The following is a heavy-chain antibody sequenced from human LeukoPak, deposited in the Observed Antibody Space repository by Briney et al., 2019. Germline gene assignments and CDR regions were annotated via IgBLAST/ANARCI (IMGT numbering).Heavy chain of an antibody. CDR3: AREVSTQWLPPDY. D-gene: IGHD6-19*01. J-gene: IGHJ4*02. CDR2: ISAYNGNT. V-gene: IGHV1-18*04. Sequence: RASVKVSCKASGYTFTSYYMHWVRQAPGQGLEWMGWISAYNGNTNYAQKLQGRVTMTTDTSTSTAYMELRSLRSDDTAVYYCAREVSTQWLPPDYWGQGTLVTVSS. CDR1: GYTFTSYY.